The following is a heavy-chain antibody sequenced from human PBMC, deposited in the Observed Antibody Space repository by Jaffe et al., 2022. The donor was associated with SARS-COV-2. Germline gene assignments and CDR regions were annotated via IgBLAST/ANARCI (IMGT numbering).Heavy chain of an antibody. CDR2: ISGSGGST. CDR3: AKYLRTKKHYYYGMDV. Sequence: EVQLLESGGGLVQPGGSLRLSCAASGFTFSSYAMSWVRQAPGKGLEWVSAISGSGGSTYYADSVKGRFTISRDNSKNTLYLQMNSLRAEDTAVYYCAKYLRTKKHYYYGMDVWGQGTTVTVSS. CDR1: GFTFSSYA. V-gene: IGHV3-23*01. J-gene: IGHJ6*02.